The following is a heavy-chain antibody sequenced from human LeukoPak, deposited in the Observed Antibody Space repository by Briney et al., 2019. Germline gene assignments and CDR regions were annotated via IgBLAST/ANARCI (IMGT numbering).Heavy chain of an antibody. CDR3: ARVRGIHYYFDY. V-gene: IGHV1-2*06. J-gene: IGHJ4*02. CDR2: INPNSGDT. Sequence: SVKVSCKASGYAFTGYYIHWVRQAPGQGLEWLGRINPNSGDTDYAQKFQGRVTMTRDTSISTAYMELSRLRSDDTAVYYCARVRGIHYYFDYWGQGTLVTVSS. CDR1: GYAFTGYY.